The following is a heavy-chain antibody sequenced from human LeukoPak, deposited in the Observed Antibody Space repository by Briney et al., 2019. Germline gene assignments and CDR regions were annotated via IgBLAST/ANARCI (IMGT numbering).Heavy chain of an antibody. J-gene: IGHJ6*03. CDR3: AREFPVYSSSWYPPYYYYYMDV. Sequence: KAGGSLRLSCAASGFTFSDYYMSWIRQAPGKGLEWVSYISSSGSTIYYADSVKGRFTISRDNAKNSLYLQMNSLRAEDTAVYYCAREFPVYSSSWYPPYYYYYMDVWGKGTTVTVSS. D-gene: IGHD6-13*01. CDR1: GFTFSDYY. V-gene: IGHV3-11*04. CDR2: ISSSGSTI.